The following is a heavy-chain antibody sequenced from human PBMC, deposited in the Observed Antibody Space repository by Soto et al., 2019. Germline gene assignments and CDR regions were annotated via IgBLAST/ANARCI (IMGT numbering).Heavy chain of an antibody. D-gene: IGHD3-3*01. J-gene: IGHJ4*02. CDR2: IYYSGST. CDR3: ARGADFWSGYFYY. Sequence: SETLSLTCTVSGGSISSSSYYWGWIRQPPGKGLEWIGSIYYSGSTYYNPSLKSRVTISVDTSKNQFSLKLSSVTAADTAVYYCARGADFWSGYFYYWGQGTLVTVSS. V-gene: IGHV4-39*07. CDR1: GGSISSSSYY.